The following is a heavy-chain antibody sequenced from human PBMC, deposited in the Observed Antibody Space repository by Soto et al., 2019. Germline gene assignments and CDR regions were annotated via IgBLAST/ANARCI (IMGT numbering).Heavy chain of an antibody. CDR2: IDWDDDK. J-gene: IGHJ5*02. Sequence: GSGPRGEPTQTLTLTCTFSGFSLSTSGMRVSWIRQPPGKALEWLARIDWDDDKLYSTSLKTRLTISKDTSKNQVVLTMTNMDPVDTATYYCARSIVAAGNRWFDPWGQGTLVTVSS. CDR1: GFSLSTSGMR. D-gene: IGHD6-13*01. CDR3: ARSIVAAGNRWFDP. V-gene: IGHV2-70*04.